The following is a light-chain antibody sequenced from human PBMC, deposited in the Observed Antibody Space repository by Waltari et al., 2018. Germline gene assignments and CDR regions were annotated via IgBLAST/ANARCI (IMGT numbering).Light chain of an antibody. CDR1: QSVSRF. J-gene: IGKJ1*01. V-gene: IGKV3-20*01. Sequence: EIVLTQSPGTLSLSPGERGTLSYRASQSVSRFLAWYQQIPGQPPRLLIYGASTRATGIPDRFSGSGSGTDFSLTISRLEPEDFAVYYCQKYDRLPATFGQGTKVEIK. CDR3: QKYDRLPAT. CDR2: GAS.